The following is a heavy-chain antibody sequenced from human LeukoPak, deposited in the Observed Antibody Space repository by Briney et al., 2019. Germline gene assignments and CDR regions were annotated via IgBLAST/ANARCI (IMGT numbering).Heavy chain of an antibody. CDR3: ARPRSYYYDSSGYYYVV. V-gene: IGHV4-34*01. J-gene: IGHJ4*02. CDR1: GGSFSGYY. D-gene: IGHD3-22*01. CDR2: INHSGST. Sequence: SEILSLTCAVYGGSFSGYYWSWIRQPPGKGLEWIGEINHSGSTNYNPSLKSRVTISVDTSKNQFSLKLSSVTAADTAVYYCARPRSYYYDSSGYYYVVWGQGTLVTVSS.